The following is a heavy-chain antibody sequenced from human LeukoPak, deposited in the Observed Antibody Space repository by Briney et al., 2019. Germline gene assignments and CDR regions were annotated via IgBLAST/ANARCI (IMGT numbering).Heavy chain of an antibody. V-gene: IGHV3-48*02. CDR2: ISSSSSII. CDR3: ARDYYDSSGYLDY. J-gene: IGHJ4*02. D-gene: IGHD3-22*01. CDR1: GFIVSSNY. Sequence: GGSLRLSCAASGFIVSSNYMNWVRQAPEKGLEWVSYISSSSSIIYYADSVKGRFTISRDNAKNSLYLQMNSLRDEDTSVYYCARDYYDSSGYLDYWGQGTLVTVSS.